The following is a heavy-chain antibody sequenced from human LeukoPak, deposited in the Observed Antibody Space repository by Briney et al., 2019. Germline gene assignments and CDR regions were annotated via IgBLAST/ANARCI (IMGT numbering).Heavy chain of an antibody. V-gene: IGHV3-21*01. CDR2: ISSSSSYI. CDR3: ARYVDIVATDKFYFDY. CDR1: GFTFSSYS. Sequence: PGGSLRLSCAASGFTFSSYSMNWVRQAPGKGLEWVSSISSSSSYIYYADSVKGRFTISRDNAKNSPYLQMNSLRAEDTAVYYCARYVDIVATDKFYFDYWGQGTLVTVSS. D-gene: IGHD5-12*01. J-gene: IGHJ4*02.